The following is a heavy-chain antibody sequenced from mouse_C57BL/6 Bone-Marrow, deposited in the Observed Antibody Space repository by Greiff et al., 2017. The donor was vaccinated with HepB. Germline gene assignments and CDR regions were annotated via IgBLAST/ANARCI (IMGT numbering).Heavy chain of an antibody. CDR3: ARDYYGSGGFAY. V-gene: IGHV1-80*01. CDR2: IYPGDGDT. Sequence: QVQLQESGAELVKPGASVKISCKASGYAFSSYWMNWVKQRPGKGLEWIGQIYPGDGDTNYNGKFKGKATLTADKSSSTAYMQLSSLTSEDSAVYFCARDYYGSGGFAYWGQGTLVTVSA. J-gene: IGHJ3*01. D-gene: IGHD1-1*01. CDR1: GYAFSSYW.